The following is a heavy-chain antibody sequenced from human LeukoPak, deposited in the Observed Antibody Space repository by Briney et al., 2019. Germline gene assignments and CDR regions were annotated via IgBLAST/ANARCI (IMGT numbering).Heavy chain of an antibody. J-gene: IGHJ6*03. CDR2: FEYGGST. CDR1: GGSISSSSYY. D-gene: IGHD5-24*01. V-gene: IGHV4-39*07. CDR3: AGGYKYAYYNYYYMDV. Sequence: SETLSLTCTVSGGSISSSSYYWGWIRQAPGKGLEWIGSFEYGGSTYYNPSLKSRVTISVDTSKNQFSLKLSSVTAADTAVYYCAGGYKYAYYNYYYMDVWGKGTTVTVSS.